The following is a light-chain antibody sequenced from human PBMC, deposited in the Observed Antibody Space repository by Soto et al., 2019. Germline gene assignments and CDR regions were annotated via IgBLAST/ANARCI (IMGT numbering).Light chain of an antibody. J-gene: IGLJ2*01. Sequence: QSALTQPASVSGSPGQSITISCTGTSSDVGGYNYVSWYQQHPGKAPKLMIYDVGNRPSGVSNRFSGSKSGNTASLTISGLQAEDEADYYCSSYTSSSTRDVVFGGGTKVTVL. V-gene: IGLV2-14*01. CDR2: DVG. CDR1: SSDVGGYNY. CDR3: SSYTSSSTRDVV.